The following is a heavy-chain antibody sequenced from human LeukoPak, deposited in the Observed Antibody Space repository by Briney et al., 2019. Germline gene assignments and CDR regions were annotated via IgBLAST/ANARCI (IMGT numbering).Heavy chain of an antibody. J-gene: IGHJ4*02. D-gene: IGHD6-19*01. CDR1: GYSISSGYY. Sequence: PSETLSLTCTVSGYSISSGYYWGWIRQPPGKGLEWIGSIYHSGSTYSNPSLKSRVTISVDTSQNHFSLKLTSVTAADTAVYYCATLLGEYSSGYWGQGTLVTVSS. V-gene: IGHV4-38-2*02. CDR2: IYHSGST. CDR3: ATLLGEYSSGY.